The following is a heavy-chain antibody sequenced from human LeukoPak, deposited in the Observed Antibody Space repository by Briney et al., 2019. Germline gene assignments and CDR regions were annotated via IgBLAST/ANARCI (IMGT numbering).Heavy chain of an antibody. CDR1: GFTFSSYA. CDR3: AKHRFESGGYHSTD. CDR2: ISGGSGST. Sequence: GGSLRLSCAASGFTFSSYAMSWVRQAPGKGLAWVSTISGGSGSTYCADSVKGRFTISRDNSRNTLYLQMNSLRDEDTAVYYCAKHRFESGGYHSTDWGQGTLVTVSS. J-gene: IGHJ4*02. D-gene: IGHD3-22*01. V-gene: IGHV3-23*01.